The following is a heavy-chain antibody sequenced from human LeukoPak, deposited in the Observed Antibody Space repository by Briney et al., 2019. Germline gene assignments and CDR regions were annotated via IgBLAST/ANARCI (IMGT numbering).Heavy chain of an antibody. CDR3: ARGATDTTRWFDP. CDR1: GFTFSSYS. J-gene: IGHJ5*02. V-gene: IGHV3-21*01. D-gene: IGHD1-7*01. CDR2: ISGSGGST. Sequence: GGSLRLSCAASGFTFSSYSMNWVRQAPGKGLEWVSAISGSGGSTYYADSVKGRFTISRDNAKNSLYLQMNGLRAEDTAAYYCARGATDTTRWFDPWGQGTLVTVSS.